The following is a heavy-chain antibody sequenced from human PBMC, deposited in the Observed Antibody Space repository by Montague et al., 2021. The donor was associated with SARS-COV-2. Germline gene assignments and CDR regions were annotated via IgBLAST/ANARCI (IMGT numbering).Heavy chain of an antibody. CDR1: GGSFSGYY. CDR3: ARLVVPAARYYYYYYYMDV. CDR2: INHSGST. V-gene: IGHV4-34*01. D-gene: IGHD2-2*01. J-gene: IGHJ6*03. Sequence: SETLSLTCAVYGGSFSGYYWSWIRQPPGEGLEWIGEINHSGSTNYNPSLKSRVTISVDTSKNQFSLKLSSVTAADTAVYYCARLVVPAARYYYYYYYMDVWGKGTTVTVSS.